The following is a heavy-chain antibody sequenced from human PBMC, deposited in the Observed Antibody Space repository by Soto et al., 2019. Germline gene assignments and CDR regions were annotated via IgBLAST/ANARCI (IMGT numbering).Heavy chain of an antibody. CDR1: RFTFSGYA. Sequence: EVQLLESGGGLVQPGGSLRLSCAASRFTFSGYAMSWVRQAPGKGLEWVSAISASGGGTYYADSVKGRFTISRDNSKNTLYLQMNSLRAEDTAVYYCAPYILTGKHIDYWGQGTLVTVSS. J-gene: IGHJ4*02. CDR2: ISASGGGT. CDR3: APYILTGKHIDY. V-gene: IGHV3-23*01. D-gene: IGHD3-9*01.